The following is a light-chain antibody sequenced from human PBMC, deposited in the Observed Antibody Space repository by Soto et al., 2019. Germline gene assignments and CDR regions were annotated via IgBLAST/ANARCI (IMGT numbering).Light chain of an antibody. CDR3: QQRSNWPRT. CDR1: QSVNNF. J-gene: IGKJ5*01. CDR2: DAS. V-gene: IGKV3-11*01. Sequence: EIVLTQSPATLSLSPVDRVTLSCRSSQSVNNFLAWYQQKPGQAPRRLMYDASNRATGIPARFSGSGSGTDFTLTISSLEPEDFAVYYCQQRSNWPRTFGQGTRLEIK.